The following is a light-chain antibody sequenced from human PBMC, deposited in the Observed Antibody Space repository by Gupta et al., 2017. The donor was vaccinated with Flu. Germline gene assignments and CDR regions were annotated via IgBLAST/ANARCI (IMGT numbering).Light chain of an antibody. CDR1: SRDVGGYNY. Sequence: SALTQPPSASGSPGPSVTISCTGTSRDVGGYNYVSWYQQHPAKAHNLMIYEVTKRPAGVPGRFSDTKSGNTASLTVSGHQEEEEADYYYSSDAGSNKVVFGGGTKLTVL. CDR3: SSDAGSNKVV. CDR2: EVT. V-gene: IGLV2-8*01. J-gene: IGLJ2*01.